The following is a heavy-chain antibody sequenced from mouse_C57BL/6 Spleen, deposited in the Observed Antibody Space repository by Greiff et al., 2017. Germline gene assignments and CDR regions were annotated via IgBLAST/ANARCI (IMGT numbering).Heavy chain of an antibody. J-gene: IGHJ4*01. CDR2: IDPSDSYT. CDR3: ARHSTVKGLAMDY. D-gene: IGHD1-1*01. CDR1: GYTFTSYW. Sequence: QVQLKEPGAELVMPGASVKLSCKASGYTFTSYWMHWVKQRPGQGLEWIGEIDPSDSYTNYNQKFKGKSTLTVDKSSSTAYMQLSSLTSEDSAVYYCARHSTVKGLAMDYWGQGTSVTVAS. V-gene: IGHV1-69*01.